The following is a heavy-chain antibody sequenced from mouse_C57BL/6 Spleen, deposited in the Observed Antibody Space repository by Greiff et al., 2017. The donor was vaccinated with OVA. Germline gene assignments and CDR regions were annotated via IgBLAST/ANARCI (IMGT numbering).Heavy chain of an antibody. CDR2: IDPSDSYT. CDR1: GYTFTSYW. Sequence: VQLQQPGAELVKPGASVKLSCKASGYTFTSYWMQWVKQRPGQGLEWIGEIDPSDSYTNYNQKFKGKATLTVDTSSSTAYMQLSSLTSEDSAVYYCARGAGDYWGKGTTLTVSS. J-gene: IGHJ2*01. V-gene: IGHV1-50*01. D-gene: IGHD4-1*01. CDR3: ARGAGDY.